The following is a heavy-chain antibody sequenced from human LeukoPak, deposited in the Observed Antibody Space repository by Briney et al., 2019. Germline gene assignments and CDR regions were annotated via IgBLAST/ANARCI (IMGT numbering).Heavy chain of an antibody. J-gene: IGHJ4*02. D-gene: IGHD7-27*01. CDR2: TRGSGSGM. V-gene: IGHV3-21*05. CDR3: ARDDNWGFDY. CDR1: GFAFSDYS. Sequence: GGSLRLSCAASGFAFSDYSMNWVRQAPGKGLEWIANTRGSGSGMGSGSYYAGAVKGRFTISRDNAKNSLYLQMNSLRAEDTAFYFCARDDNWGFDYWGRGTLVTVSS.